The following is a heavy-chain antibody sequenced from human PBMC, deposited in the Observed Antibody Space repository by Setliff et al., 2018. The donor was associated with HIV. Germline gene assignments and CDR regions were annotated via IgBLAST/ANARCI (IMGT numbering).Heavy chain of an antibody. V-gene: IGHV4-34*01. J-gene: IGHJ3*02. CDR2: INHSGST. D-gene: IGHD3-10*01. Sequence: SETLSLTCDVYRGSFSGYYWSWIRQPPGKGLEWIGEINHSGSTNYNPSLKSRVTISIDTSKNQFPLKLSSVTAADTAVYYCASSMVRGVIGVFDMWGQGTMVTVTS. CDR3: ASSMVRGVIGVFDM. CDR1: RGSFSGYY.